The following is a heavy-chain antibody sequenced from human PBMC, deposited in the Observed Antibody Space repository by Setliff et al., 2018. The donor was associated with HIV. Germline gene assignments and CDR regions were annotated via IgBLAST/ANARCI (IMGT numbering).Heavy chain of an antibody. J-gene: IGHJ4*02. Sequence: GASVKVSCKASGGTFSSYAISWVRQAPGQGLEWMGGIIPILGIANYAQKFQGRVTITADKSTSTAYMELSSLRSEDTAVYYCARDYYYDSNGYRYFDYWGQGTLVTVSS. V-gene: IGHV1-69*10. CDR2: IIPILGIA. D-gene: IGHD3-22*01. CDR3: ARDYYYDSNGYRYFDY. CDR1: GGTFSSYA.